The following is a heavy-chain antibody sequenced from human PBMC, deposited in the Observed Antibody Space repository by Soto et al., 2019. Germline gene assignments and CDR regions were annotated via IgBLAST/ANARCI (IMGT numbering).Heavy chain of an antibody. Sequence: GGSLRLSCSVSGFSFSNYAMNWVRQAPGKGLEWVGRIKSKTDGGTTDYAAPVKGRFTISRDDSKNTLYLQMNSLKTEDTAVYYCTTDPVTMIVVVPSSGWGQGTLVTVSS. CDR2: IKSKTDGGTT. D-gene: IGHD3-22*01. CDR1: GFSFSNYA. CDR3: TTDPVTMIVVVPSSG. J-gene: IGHJ4*02. V-gene: IGHV3-15*07.